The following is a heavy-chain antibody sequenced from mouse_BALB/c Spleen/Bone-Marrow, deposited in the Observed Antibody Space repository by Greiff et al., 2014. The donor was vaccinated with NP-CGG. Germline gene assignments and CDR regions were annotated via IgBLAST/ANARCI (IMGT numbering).Heavy chain of an antibody. CDR1: GLTFSSFG. CDR2: ISSGSSTI. CDR3: ARSLLRLSYAMDY. D-gene: IGHD1-2*01. Sequence: EVKLVESGGGLVQPGGSRKLSCAASGLTFSSFGMHWVRQAPEKGLEWVAYISSGSSTIYYADTVKGRFTISRDNPKNTLFLQMTSLRSEDTAMYYCARSLLRLSYAMDYWGQGTSVTVSS. V-gene: IGHV5-17*02. J-gene: IGHJ4*01.